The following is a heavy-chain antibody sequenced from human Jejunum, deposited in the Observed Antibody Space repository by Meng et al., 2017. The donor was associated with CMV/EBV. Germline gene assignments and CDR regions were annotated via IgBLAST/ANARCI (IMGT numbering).Heavy chain of an antibody. V-gene: IGHV3-53*01. CDR3: ARANWNYSPPSYCYYMDV. CDR2: IYSGGTT. J-gene: IGHJ6*03. Sequence: TVSTNYMSWVRQAPGKGLEWVSIIYSGGTTYYADSVKGRFTISRDISKNTLFLQMNSLRAEDTAVYYCARANWNYSPPSYCYYMDVWGQGTTVTVSS. D-gene: IGHD1-7*01. CDR1: TVSTNY.